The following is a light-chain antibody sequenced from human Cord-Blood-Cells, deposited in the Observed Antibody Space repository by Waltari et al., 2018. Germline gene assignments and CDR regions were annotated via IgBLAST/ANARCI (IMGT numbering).Light chain of an antibody. V-gene: IGLV3-27*01. Sequence: SYELTQPSSVSVSPGQTARITCSGDVLAKKYARWFQQKPGQAPVLVIYKDSERPSGIPERFSGSSSGTTVTLTISGAQVEDEADYYCYSAAENNLVCGTGTKVTVL. CDR2: KDS. CDR3: YSAAENNLV. J-gene: IGLJ1*01. CDR1: VLAKKY.